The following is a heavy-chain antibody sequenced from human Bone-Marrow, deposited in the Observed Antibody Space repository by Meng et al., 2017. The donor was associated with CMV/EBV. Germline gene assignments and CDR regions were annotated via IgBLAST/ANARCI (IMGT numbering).Heavy chain of an antibody. Sequence: YWMHWRCKAPGKWLVWVSLSKSDGSSTSYADSGKGRFTISRDNAKNTMYRQMNSLRAEDTAVYSCARAQGGTIFGVVSGKIYNWFDPWGQGTLVTVSS. V-gene: IGHV3-74*01. CDR3: ARAQGGTIFGVVSGKIYNWFDP. D-gene: IGHD3-3*01. CDR1: YW. J-gene: IGHJ5*02. CDR2: SKSDGSST.